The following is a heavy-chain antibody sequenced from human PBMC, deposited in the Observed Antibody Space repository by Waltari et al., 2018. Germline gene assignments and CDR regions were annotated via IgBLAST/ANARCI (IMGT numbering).Heavy chain of an antibody. CDR1: GGTFSSYA. CDR3: ATALNYYDSSGYYSGHDY. V-gene: IGHV1-69*05. D-gene: IGHD3-22*01. Sequence: QVQLVQSGAEVKKPGSSVKVSCKASGGTFSSYAISWVRQAPGQGLEWMGGIIPIFGTANYAQKFQGRVTITTDESTSTAYIELSRLRSEDTAVYYCATALNYYDSSGYYSGHDYWGQGTLVTVSS. CDR2: IIPIFGTA. J-gene: IGHJ4*02.